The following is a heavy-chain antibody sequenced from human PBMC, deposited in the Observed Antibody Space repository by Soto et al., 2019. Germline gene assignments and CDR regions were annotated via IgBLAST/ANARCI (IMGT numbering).Heavy chain of an antibody. Sequence: QVQLVQSWAEEKKPGASVKVSCKASGYTFTSYAMHWVRQAPGQGLERMGWINAGNGNTKYSQKFQGRVTITRDTAASTADKELSSLRSEDTAVYYCARSIVVVTALDYWGQGTLVTVSS. D-gene: IGHD2-21*02. V-gene: IGHV1-3*05. CDR2: INAGNGNT. CDR3: ARSIVVVTALDY. J-gene: IGHJ4*02. CDR1: GYTFTSYA.